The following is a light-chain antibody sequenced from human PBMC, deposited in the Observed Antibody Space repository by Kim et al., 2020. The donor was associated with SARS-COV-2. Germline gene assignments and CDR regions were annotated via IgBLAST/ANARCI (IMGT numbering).Light chain of an antibody. J-gene: IGLJ1*01. V-gene: IGLV3-21*04. Sequence: SYELTQPPSVSVAPGKTARITCGGNNIGSKSVHWYQQKPGQAPVLVIYYDSDRPSGIPERFSGSNSGNTATLTISRVEAGDEADYYCQVWDSSSFPSRVFGTGTKVTVL. CDR3: QVWDSSSFPSRV. CDR1: NIGSKS. CDR2: YDS.